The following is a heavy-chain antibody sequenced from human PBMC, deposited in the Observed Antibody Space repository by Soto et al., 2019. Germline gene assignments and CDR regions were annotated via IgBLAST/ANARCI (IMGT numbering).Heavy chain of an antibody. V-gene: IGHV3-23*01. J-gene: IGHJ6*02. CDR3: ARPTGYYYYYGMDV. CDR2: ITDTGGDA. CDR1: GITFGSRA. Sequence: EVQLLESGGDLIQPGGSLRLSCVASGITFGSRAMSWVRQAPGEGLEWVSTITDTGGDAKYADSVRGRFTISRDNAKNTLYLQMNSLRAEDTAVYYCARPTGYYYYYGMDVWGQGTTVTVSS.